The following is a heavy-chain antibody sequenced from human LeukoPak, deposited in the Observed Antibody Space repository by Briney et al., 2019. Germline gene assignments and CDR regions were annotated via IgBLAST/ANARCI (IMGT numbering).Heavy chain of an antibody. D-gene: IGHD4/OR15-4a*01. J-gene: IGHJ3*01. CDR1: GYTSTGYY. Sequence: ASVKVSCKASGYTSTGYYIHWIRQAPGQGPEWMGWINPNSGDTNYAQKFRGRVSMTRDESVSTAYMELSGLTSDDTAVFYCARVRRLMQTFDVWGQGTMVTVSS. CDR2: INPNSGDT. CDR3: ARVRRLMQTFDV. V-gene: IGHV1-2*02.